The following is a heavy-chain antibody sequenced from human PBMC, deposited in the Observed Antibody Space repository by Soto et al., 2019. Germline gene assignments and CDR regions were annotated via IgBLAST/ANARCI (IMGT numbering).Heavy chain of an antibody. J-gene: IGHJ4*02. CDR3: ARPDERRRYFDY. Sequence: QVQLQESGPGLVKPSETLSLTCTVSGGSVSSGSYYWSWIRQPPGKGLEWIGYIYYSGSTNYNPSPKRRVTISVDTSKNQFSLKLSSVTAADTAVYYCARPDERRRYFDYWGQGTLVTVSS. CDR2: IYYSGST. CDR1: GGSVSSGSYY. V-gene: IGHV4-61*01.